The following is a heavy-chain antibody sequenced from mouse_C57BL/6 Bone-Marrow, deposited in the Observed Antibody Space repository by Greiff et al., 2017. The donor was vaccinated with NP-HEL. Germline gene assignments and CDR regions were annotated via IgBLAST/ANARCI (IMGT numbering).Heavy chain of an antibody. Sequence: EVKLVESGGDLVKPGGSLKLSCAASGFTFSSYGMSWVRQTPDKRLEWVATISSGGSYTYYPDSEKGRFTISRDNAKNTLYLQMSSLKSEDTAMYYCASPYDYDVAWFAYWGQGTLVTVSA. V-gene: IGHV5-6*01. CDR2: ISSGGSYT. D-gene: IGHD2-4*01. CDR1: GFTFSSYG. J-gene: IGHJ3*01. CDR3: ASPYDYDVAWFAY.